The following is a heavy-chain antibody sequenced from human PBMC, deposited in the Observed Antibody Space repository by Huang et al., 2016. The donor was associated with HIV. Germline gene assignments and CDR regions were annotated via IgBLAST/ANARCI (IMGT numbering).Heavy chain of an antibody. V-gene: IGHV3-21*01. CDR2: ISSSSSYI. CDR1: GFTFSSYS. Sequence: EVQLVESGGGLVKPGGSLRLSCAASGFTFSSYSMNLVRQAPGKGRELVSSISSSSSYIYYAASVKGRFTISRDNAKNSLYLQMNSLRAEDTAVYYCARAVPTPNRFGVGGFDYWGQGTLVTVSS. CDR3: ARAVPTPNRFGVGGFDY. D-gene: IGHD3-3*01. J-gene: IGHJ4*02.